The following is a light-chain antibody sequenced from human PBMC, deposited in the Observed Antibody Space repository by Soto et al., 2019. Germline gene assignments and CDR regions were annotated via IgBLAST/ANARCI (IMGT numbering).Light chain of an antibody. J-gene: IGKJ1*01. Sequence: EIVLTQSPGTLSLSPGERATLSCRASQSVSSYLAWYQQKPGQAPRLLIYDASNRATGIPARFSGSGSGTDFTLTISSIEPEDFAVYYCQQRSNWAPWTFGQGTNVEIK. CDR3: QQRSNWAPWT. CDR2: DAS. V-gene: IGKV3-11*01. CDR1: QSVSSY.